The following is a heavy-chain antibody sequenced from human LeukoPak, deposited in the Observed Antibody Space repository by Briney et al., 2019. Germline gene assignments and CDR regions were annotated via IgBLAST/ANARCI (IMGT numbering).Heavy chain of an antibody. CDR2: ISWNSGSI. D-gene: IGHD3-3*01. J-gene: IGHJ6*03. CDR3: PVGDFWSGYQQYYMDV. Sequence: TGGSLRLSCAAPGFTFDDYAMHWVRQAPGKGLEWVSGISWNSGSIGYADSVKGRFTISRDNSKNTLYLQMNSLRAEDTAAYYCPVGDFWSGYQQYYMDVWGKGTTVTVSS. V-gene: IGHV3-9*01. CDR1: GFTFDDYA.